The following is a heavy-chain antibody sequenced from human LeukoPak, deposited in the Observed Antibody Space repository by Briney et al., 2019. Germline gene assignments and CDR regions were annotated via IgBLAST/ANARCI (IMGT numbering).Heavy chain of an antibody. D-gene: IGHD2-2*01. Sequence: SVKVSCKASGGTFSSFAISWVRQAPGQGLEWMGGIIPIFGTANYAQKSQGRVTITADESTSTAYMELSSLRSEDTAVYYCARAKGDYCSSTSCYNWFDPWAHGTLVTVSS. V-gene: IGHV1-69*13. J-gene: IGHJ5*02. CDR1: GGTFSSFA. CDR3: ARAKGDYCSSTSCYNWFDP. CDR2: IIPIFGTA.